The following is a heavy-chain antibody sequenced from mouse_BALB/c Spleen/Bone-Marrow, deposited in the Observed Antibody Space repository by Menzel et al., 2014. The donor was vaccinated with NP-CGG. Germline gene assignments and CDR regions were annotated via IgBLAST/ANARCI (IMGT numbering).Heavy chain of an antibody. J-gene: IGHJ4*01. CDR2: IYPGNSDT. Sequence: SGTVLARPGASVKMSCKASGYTFTSYWMHWVKQRPGQGLEWIGAIYPGNSDTSYNQKFKGKAKLTAVTSTSTAYMELSSLTNEDSAVYYCTRSYEGYYAMDYWGQGTSVTVSS. V-gene: IGHV1-5*01. CDR3: TRSYEGYYAMDY. D-gene: IGHD1-1*01. CDR1: GYTFTSYW.